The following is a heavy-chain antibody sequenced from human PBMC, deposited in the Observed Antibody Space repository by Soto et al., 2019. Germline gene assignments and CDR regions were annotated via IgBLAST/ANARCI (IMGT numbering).Heavy chain of an antibody. J-gene: IGHJ4*02. V-gene: IGHV3-33*01. CDR3: GRDGALGDTAVVDS. Sequence: QVQLVESGGGVGQPGKSLRLSCAASGFTFSTYGMHWVRQAPGKGLEWVAVIWYDGSNKYHGDSLKGRFTISRDNSKNPLYPQINNLRAEDTAVYYFGRDGALGDTAVVDSWGQGTLVTVSS. CDR2: IWYDGSNK. CDR1: GFTFSTYG. D-gene: IGHD5-18*01.